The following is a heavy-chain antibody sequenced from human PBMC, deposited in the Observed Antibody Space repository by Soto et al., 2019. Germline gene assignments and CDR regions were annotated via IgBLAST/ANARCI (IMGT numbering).Heavy chain of an antibody. D-gene: IGHD3-10*01. J-gene: IGHJ4*02. V-gene: IGHV3-74*02. CDR3: ASIPMVRGPSDY. CDR1: GFSFSSNW. Sequence: EVQLVESGGGLVQPGGSLRLSCAASGFSFSSNWMHWVRQAPGKGLVWVARINGDGSTTQYADSVQGRFTISRDNTENTLYLRMNSLSADDTAVYYCASIPMVRGPSDYWGPGALVTVSS. CDR2: INGDGSTT.